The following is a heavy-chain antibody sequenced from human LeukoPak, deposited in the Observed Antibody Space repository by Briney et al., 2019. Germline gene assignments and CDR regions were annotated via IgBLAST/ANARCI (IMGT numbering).Heavy chain of an antibody. V-gene: IGHV4-59*01. CDR2: IYYSGST. D-gene: IGHD5-18*01. CDR3: ARWGAAGGYSYGFFDY. Sequence: TSETLSLSCTVSGGSISSYYWSCIRQPPGKGLEWIGYIYYSGSTNYNPSLKSRVTISVDTSKNQFSLKLSSVTAADTAVYYCARWGAAGGYSYGFFDYWGQGTLVTVSS. J-gene: IGHJ4*02. CDR1: GGSISSYY.